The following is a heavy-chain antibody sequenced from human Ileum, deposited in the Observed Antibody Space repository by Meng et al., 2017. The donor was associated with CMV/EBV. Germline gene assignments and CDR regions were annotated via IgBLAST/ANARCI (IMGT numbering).Heavy chain of an antibody. V-gene: IGHV3-23*01. Sequence: SLILSCAASGFSFSNYAMSWVRQASGKGLEWVASISGSGVNTYYAESVKGRFTISRDNSKDTLYLQTNSLKVEDTAVYYCAKDMAFWGQGTLVTVSS. CDR2: ISGSGVNT. D-gene: IGHD3-10*01. CDR3: AKDMAF. J-gene: IGHJ4*02. CDR1: GFSFSNYA.